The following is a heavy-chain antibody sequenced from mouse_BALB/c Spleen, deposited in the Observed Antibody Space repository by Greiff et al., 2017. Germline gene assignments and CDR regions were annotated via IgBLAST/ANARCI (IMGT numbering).Heavy chain of an antibody. CDR3: ARGEGNYRFYAMDY. CDR2: INPYNDGT. CDR1: GYTFTSYV. J-gene: IGHJ4*01. D-gene: IGHD2-1*01. V-gene: IGHV1-14*01. Sequence: VHVKQSGPELVKPGASVKMSCKASGYTFTSYVMHWVKQKPGQGLEWIGYINPYNDGTKYNEKFKGKATLTSDKSSSTAYMELSSLTSEDSAVYYCARGEGNYRFYAMDYWGQGTSVTVSS.